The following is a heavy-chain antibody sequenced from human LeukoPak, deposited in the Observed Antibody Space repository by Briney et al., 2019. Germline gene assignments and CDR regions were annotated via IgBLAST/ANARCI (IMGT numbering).Heavy chain of an antibody. D-gene: IGHD2-15*01. CDR3: ARDTGVGSCYSCAVWFDP. V-gene: IGHV3-21*01. Sequence: PGGSLRLSCAASGFTFSSYSMNWVRQAPGKGLEWVSSISSSSSYIYYADSVKGRFTISRDNAKNSLYLQMNSLRAEDTAVYYCARDTGVGSCYSCAVWFDPWGQGTLVTVSS. CDR1: GFTFSSYS. J-gene: IGHJ5*02. CDR2: ISSSSSYI.